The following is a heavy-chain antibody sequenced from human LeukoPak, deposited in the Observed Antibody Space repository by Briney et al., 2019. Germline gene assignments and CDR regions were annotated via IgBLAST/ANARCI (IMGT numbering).Heavy chain of an antibody. CDR2: TSGGGST. J-gene: IGHJ4*02. CDR3: AKDMGGRWDYFDY. CDR1: GFVVSSNY. D-gene: IGHD3-16*01. Sequence: GGSLRLSCAASGFVVSSNYMSWVRQAPGKGLEWVSATSGGGSTSYADTVKGRFTISRDNSKNTLYLQMNSLRAEDTAVYYCAKDMGGRWDYFDYWGQGTLVTVSS. V-gene: IGHV3-53*01.